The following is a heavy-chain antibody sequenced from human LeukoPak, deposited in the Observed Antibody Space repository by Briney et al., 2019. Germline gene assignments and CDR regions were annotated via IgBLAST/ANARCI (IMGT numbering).Heavy chain of an antibody. Sequence: GASVKVSCKASGYTFTDYYMHWVRQAPGQGLEWMGWINPNSGGTNYEQKFQGRVTMTTDTSTSTAYMEPRSLRSDDAAVYYCARGGGVTAFDPWGQGTLVTVSS. J-gene: IGHJ5*02. D-gene: IGHD3-16*01. CDR2: INPNSGGT. CDR1: GYTFTDYY. V-gene: IGHV1-2*02. CDR3: ARGGGVTAFDP.